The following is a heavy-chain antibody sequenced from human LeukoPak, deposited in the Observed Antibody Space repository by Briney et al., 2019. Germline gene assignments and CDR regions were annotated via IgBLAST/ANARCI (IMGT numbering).Heavy chain of an antibody. CDR3: ARGYDFWSGYYGPHYFDC. J-gene: IGHJ4*02. CDR1: GFTFSSYA. D-gene: IGHD3-3*01. V-gene: IGHV3-21*01. CDR2: ISGSNNYI. Sequence: GGSLRLSCAASGFTFSSYAMSWVRQAPGKGLEWVSSISGSNNYIYYVDSLKGRFTVSRDNAKSSLYLQMNSLRAEDTAVYYCARGYDFWSGYYGPHYFDCWGQGTLVTVSS.